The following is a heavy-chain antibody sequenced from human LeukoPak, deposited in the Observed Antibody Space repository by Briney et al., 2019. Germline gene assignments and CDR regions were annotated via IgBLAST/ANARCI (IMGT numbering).Heavy chain of an antibody. CDR3: ARDNSSGSLDY. CDR2: ISSSGSTI. J-gene: IGHJ4*02. Sequence: GGSLRLSCAASGFTFSDYYMSWIRQAPGKGLEWVSYISSSGSTIYYADSVKGRFTISRDNAKNSLYLQMNSLRAEDTAVYNCARDNSSGSLDYWGQGTLVTVSS. V-gene: IGHV3-11*04. D-gene: IGHD5-12*01. CDR1: GFTFSDYY.